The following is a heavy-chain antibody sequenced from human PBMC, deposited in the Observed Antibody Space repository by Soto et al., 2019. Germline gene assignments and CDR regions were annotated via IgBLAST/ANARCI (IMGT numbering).Heavy chain of an antibody. D-gene: IGHD4-17*01. V-gene: IGHV3-23*01. Sequence: GGSLRLSCAASGFTFSSYAMSWVRQAPGKGLEWVSAISGSGGSTYYADSVKGRFTISRDNSKNTLYLQMNSLRAEDTAVYYCAKGRTTVPNLPWGFDPWGRGTLVTVSS. CDR3: AKGRTTVPNLPWGFDP. J-gene: IGHJ5*02. CDR1: GFTFSSYA. CDR2: ISGSGGST.